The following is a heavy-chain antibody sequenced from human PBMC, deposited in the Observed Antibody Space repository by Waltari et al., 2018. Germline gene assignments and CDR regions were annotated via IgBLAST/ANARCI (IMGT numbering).Heavy chain of an antibody. CDR3: ARGGYYDFWSGYYKSAFDI. CDR2: IDWDDDK. J-gene: IGHJ3*02. V-gene: IGHV2-70*01. D-gene: IGHD3-3*01. Sequence: ESGPGLVKPSQTLSLTCTVSGGSISSGSYYWSWIRQPPGKALEWLALIDWDDDKYYSTSLKTRLTISKDTSKNQVVLTMTNMDPVDTATYYCARGGYYDFWSGYYKSAFDIWGQGTMVTVSS. CDR1: GGSISSGSYY.